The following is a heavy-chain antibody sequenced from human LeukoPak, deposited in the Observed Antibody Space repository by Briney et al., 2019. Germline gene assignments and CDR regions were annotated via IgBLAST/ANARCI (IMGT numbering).Heavy chain of an antibody. D-gene: IGHD3-3*01. J-gene: IGHJ3*02. Sequence: GGSLSLSCAASGFIFDNYAMNWVRHAPGGGLEWVSYISGGGAKRHYSDSVKGRFTIPRDNRKNTLYLQINDLRAEDTAMYYCAKFPAGYYTEAFAIWGRGTMVTVYS. V-gene: IGHV3-23*01. CDR3: AKFPAGYYTEAFAI. CDR2: ISGGGAKR. CDR1: GFIFDNYA.